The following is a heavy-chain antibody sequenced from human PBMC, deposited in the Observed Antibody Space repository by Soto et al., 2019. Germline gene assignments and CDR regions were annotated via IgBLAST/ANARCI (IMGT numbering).Heavy chain of an antibody. J-gene: IGHJ4*02. CDR1: GFSRGRYV. Sequence: RSRRLSWTASGFSRGRYVMSWVRQAPGKGLECVSSSGSGYSIFYADSVKGRFTISRDNSKNTLFLQMNSLRAEDTAVYYCAKGRGSSWSVVFFDYWGQGALVTVSS. V-gene: IGHV3-23*01. CDR2: SGSGYSI. D-gene: IGHD6-13*01. CDR3: AKGRGSSWSVVFFDY.